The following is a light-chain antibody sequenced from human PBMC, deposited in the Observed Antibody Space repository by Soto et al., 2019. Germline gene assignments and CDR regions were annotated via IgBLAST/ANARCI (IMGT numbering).Light chain of an antibody. V-gene: IGKV1-33*01. CDR1: QDISKF. Sequence: DIQMTQSPSSLSASVGDRVSFTCQASQDISKFLNWYQHKPGQAPSLLIYDASKSQFGVPSRFSGSGSGTDFTFTISSLQPEDNETYYCQQYDNRPFTFGPGTKVDVK. J-gene: IGKJ3*01. CDR3: QQYDNRPFT. CDR2: DAS.